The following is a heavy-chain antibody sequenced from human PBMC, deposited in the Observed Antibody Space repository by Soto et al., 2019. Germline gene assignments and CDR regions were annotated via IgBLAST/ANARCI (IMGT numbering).Heavy chain of an antibody. CDR3: VRQVGATGSYSYAV. V-gene: IGHV4-59*02. J-gene: IGHJ3*01. CDR1: GASVINDY. CDR2: VYDSGST. Sequence: QVQLQESGPGVVTPAETLSLTCTVTGASVINDYWNLIRQPPGKGLEWIWFVYDSGSTSYNSSLNSRLTISVATSKNQFSLKLSSVTAADTAVYYCVRQVGATGSYSYAVWGQGTMGTVSS. D-gene: IGHD1-26*01.